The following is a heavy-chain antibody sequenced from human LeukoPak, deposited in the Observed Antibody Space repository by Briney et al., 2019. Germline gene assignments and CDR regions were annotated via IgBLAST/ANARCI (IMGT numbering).Heavy chain of an antibody. Sequence: GGSLRLSCVASGFTFSSYSMNWVRQAPGKGLEWVSSISSSSSYIYYADSVKGRFTISRDNAKNSLYLQMNSLRAEDTAVYYCARGAVGYSSSWYYDYWGQGTLVTVSS. D-gene: IGHD6-13*01. CDR3: ARGAVGYSSSWYYDY. CDR2: ISSSSSYI. CDR1: GFTFSSYS. J-gene: IGHJ4*02. V-gene: IGHV3-21*01.